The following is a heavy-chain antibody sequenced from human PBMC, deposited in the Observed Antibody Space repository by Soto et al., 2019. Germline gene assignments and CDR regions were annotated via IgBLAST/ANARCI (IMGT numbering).Heavy chain of an antibody. CDR3: ARDRKLKQQLVTG. Sequence: GGSLRLSCADSGFTVSSNYMSWVRQAPGKGLEWVSVIYSGGSTYYADSVKGRFTISRDNSKNTLYLQMNSLRAEDTAVYYCARDRKLKQQLVTGWGQGTLVTVSS. J-gene: IGHJ4*02. V-gene: IGHV3-66*01. CDR1: GFTVSSNY. D-gene: IGHD6-13*01. CDR2: IYSGGST.